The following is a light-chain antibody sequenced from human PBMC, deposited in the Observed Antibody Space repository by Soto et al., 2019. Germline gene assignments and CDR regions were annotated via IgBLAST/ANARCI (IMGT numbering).Light chain of an antibody. Sequence: EIVLTQSPGTLSLSPGERATLSCRASQSVSSSYLAWYQQKPGQAPRLLVYGASSRATGIPDRFSGSGSGTDFTLTISRLEPEDPAVYYCQQYGSPRTFGQGTKVDIK. V-gene: IGKV3-20*01. CDR1: QSVSSSY. J-gene: IGKJ1*01. CDR3: QQYGSPRT. CDR2: GAS.